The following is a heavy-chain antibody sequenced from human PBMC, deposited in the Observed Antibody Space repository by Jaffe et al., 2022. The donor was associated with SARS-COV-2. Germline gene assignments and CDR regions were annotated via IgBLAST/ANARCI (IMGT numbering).Heavy chain of an antibody. D-gene: IGHD3-10*01. J-gene: IGHJ4*02. CDR2: IYINSDGGTT. CDR1: GFTFTNVW. Sequence: EVQLVESGGGLVKPGGSLRLSCTTSGFTFTNVWMTWVRQAPGKGLEWVGRIYINSDGGTTDYAAPVRGRFTISRDDSKKTLFLVMNSLKTEDTAVYYCTTYGSGSMGYWGQGTLVTVSS. CDR3: TTYGSGSMGY. V-gene: IGHV3-15*01.